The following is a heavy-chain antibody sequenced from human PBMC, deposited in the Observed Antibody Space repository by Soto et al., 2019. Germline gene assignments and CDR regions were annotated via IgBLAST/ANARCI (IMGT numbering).Heavy chain of an antibody. D-gene: IGHD3-10*01. CDR2: IYYIVTT. J-gene: IGHJ5*02. CDR1: GDSIGSGDYY. CDR3: ARGSTYYGFVT. V-gene: IGHV4-30-4*01. Sequence: QVQLQESGPRLVKPSQTLSLTCTVSGDSIGSGDYYWTWIRQPPGKGLEWIGYIYYIVTTFYNPSLESRVNISVDTSKNQFSLRVTSVTAADTAVYYCARGSTYYGFVTWGQGTLITVSS.